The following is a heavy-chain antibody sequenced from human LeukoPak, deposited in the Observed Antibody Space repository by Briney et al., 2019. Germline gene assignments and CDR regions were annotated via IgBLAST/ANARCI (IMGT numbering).Heavy chain of an antibody. CDR1: GYTLTELS. J-gene: IGHJ4*02. D-gene: IGHD2-21*02. V-gene: IGHV1-24*01. CDR2: FDPEDGET. Sequence: ASVKVSCKVSGYTLTELSMHWVRQAPGKGLEWMGGFDPEDGETIYAQKFQGRVTMTEDTSTDTAYMELSSLGSEDTAVYYCATFELAYCGGDCYSVWGQGTLVTVSS. CDR3: ATFELAYCGGDCYSV.